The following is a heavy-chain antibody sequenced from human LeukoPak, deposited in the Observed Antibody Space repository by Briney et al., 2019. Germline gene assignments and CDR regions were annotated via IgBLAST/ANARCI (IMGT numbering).Heavy chain of an antibody. J-gene: IGHJ4*02. CDR3: ARGPVGATVN. CDR1: GFTFNNYW. Sequence: GGSLRLSCAASGFTFNNYWMHSVRQAPGKGLEWAAVISYDGSNKYYADSVKGRFTISRDNSKNTLYLQMNSLRAEDTAVYYCARGPVGATVNWGQGTLVTVSS. CDR2: ISYDGSNK. D-gene: IGHD1-26*01. V-gene: IGHV3-30-3*01.